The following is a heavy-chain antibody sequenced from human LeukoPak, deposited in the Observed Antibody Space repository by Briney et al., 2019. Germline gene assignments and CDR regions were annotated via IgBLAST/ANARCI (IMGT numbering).Heavy chain of an antibody. Sequence: LSGGSLRLSCAASGFTVSSNYMSWVRQAPGKGLEWVSVIYSGGSTYYADSVKGRFTISRDNSKNTLYLQMNSLRAEDTAVYYCASRIKRLDYYMDVWGKGTTVTVSS. CDR3: ASRIKRLDYYMDV. D-gene: IGHD3-16*01. CDR1: GFTVSSNY. CDR2: IYSGGST. J-gene: IGHJ6*03. V-gene: IGHV3-53*01.